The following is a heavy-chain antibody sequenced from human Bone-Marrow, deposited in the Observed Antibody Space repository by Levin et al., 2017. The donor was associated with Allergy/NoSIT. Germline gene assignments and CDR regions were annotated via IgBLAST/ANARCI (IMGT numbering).Heavy chain of an antibody. J-gene: IGHJ4*02. CDR1: GFTFSSYA. CDR2: ISGSGGST. D-gene: IGHD5/OR15-5a*01. V-gene: IGHV3-23*01. CDR3: AKLGSMDFDY. Sequence: LSLTCAASGFTFSSYAMSWVRQAPGKGLEWVSAISGSGGSTYYADSVKGRFTISRDNSKNTLYLQMNSLRAEDTAVYYCAKLGSMDFDYWGQGTLVTVSS.